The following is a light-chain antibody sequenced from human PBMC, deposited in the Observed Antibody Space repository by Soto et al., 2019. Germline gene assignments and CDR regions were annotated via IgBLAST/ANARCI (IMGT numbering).Light chain of an antibody. CDR2: GAS. V-gene: IGKV3-20*01. J-gene: IGKJ1*01. CDR3: QQYCSSSWT. CDR1: QSVSSSY. Sequence: EIVLTQSPGTLSLSPGERATLSCRASQSVSSSYLAWYQQKPGQAPRLLIYGASSRATGIPDRFSGSGSRTDFTLTISRLEPEDFAVYYCQQYCSSSWTFGQGTKVEIK.